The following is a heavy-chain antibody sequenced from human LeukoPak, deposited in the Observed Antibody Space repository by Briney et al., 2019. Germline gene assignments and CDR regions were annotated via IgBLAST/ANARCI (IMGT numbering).Heavy chain of an antibody. Sequence: GGSLRLSCAASRFTFSDYYMTWVRQAPGKGLEWVSYISSSSNTVYYADSVNGRLTVSRDNANNSLFVQMTNLRAEDTAVYYCARRAMGATSFDYWGQGTLVTVSS. D-gene: IGHD1-26*01. CDR1: RFTFSDYY. CDR2: ISSSSNTV. CDR3: ARRAMGATSFDY. V-gene: IGHV3-11*04. J-gene: IGHJ4*02.